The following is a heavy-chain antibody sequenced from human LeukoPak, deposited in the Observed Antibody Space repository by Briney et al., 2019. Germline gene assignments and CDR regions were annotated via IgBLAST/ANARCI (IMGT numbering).Heavy chain of an antibody. CDR2: VDPEDGET. V-gene: IGHV1-69-2*01. Sequence: ASVKISCKVSGYTFTDYYMHWVQQAPGKGLEWMGLVDPEDGETIYAEKFQGRVTITADTSTDTAYMELSSLRSEDTAVYYCARRRLGRDGYNTDYWGQGTLVTVSS. CDR1: GYTFTDYY. CDR3: ARRRLGRDGYNTDY. D-gene: IGHD5-24*01. J-gene: IGHJ4*02.